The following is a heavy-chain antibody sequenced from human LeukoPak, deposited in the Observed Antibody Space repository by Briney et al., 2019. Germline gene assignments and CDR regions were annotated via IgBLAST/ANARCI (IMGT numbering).Heavy chain of an antibody. CDR3: ARDFSYDNRGYMDY. V-gene: IGHV1-2*02. D-gene: IGHD3-22*01. CDR2: INPNSGVT. J-gene: IGHJ4*02. Sequence: ASVKVSCKASGYTFIGNYIHWVRQAPGQGLEWMGWINPNSGVTNYAQRFQGRVTLTRDTSINTAYMQLSSLRSDDTAVYFCARDFSYDNRGYMDYWGQGTRVTVSS. CDR1: GYTFIGNY.